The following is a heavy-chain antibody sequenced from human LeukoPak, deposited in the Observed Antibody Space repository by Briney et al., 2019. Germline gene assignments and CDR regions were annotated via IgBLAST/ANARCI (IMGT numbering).Heavy chain of an antibody. V-gene: IGHV3-23*01. CDR1: GFTFSSYA. CDR2: ISGSGGST. CDR3: SRGPIELWIHNAMDV. Sequence: GGSLRLSCAASGFTFSSYAMSWVRQAPGKGLEWVSAISGSGGSTYYADSVKGRFTISRDNSKNTLYLQMNSLEPEDTAVYFCSRGPIELWIHNAMDVWGRGTTVTVSS. D-gene: IGHD5-18*01. J-gene: IGHJ6*02.